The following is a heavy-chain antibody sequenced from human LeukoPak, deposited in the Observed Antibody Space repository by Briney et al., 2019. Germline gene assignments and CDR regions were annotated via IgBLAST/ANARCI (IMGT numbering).Heavy chain of an antibody. CDR3: ARVSDDILTGYYPYYYYYYMDV. CDR1: GFTVSSNY. Sequence: SGGSLRLSCAASGFTVSSNYMSWVRQAPGKGLEWVSVIYSGGSTYYADSVKGRFTISRDNSKNTLYLQMNSLRAEYTAVYYCARVSDDILTGYYPYYYYYYMDVWGKGTTVTVSS. J-gene: IGHJ6*03. CDR2: IYSGGST. V-gene: IGHV3-53*01. D-gene: IGHD3-9*01.